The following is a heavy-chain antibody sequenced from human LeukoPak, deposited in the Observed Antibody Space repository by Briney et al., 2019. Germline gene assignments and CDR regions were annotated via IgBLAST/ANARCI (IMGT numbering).Heavy chain of an antibody. J-gene: IGHJ6*02. Sequence: ASVKVSCKASGYSFTYYYMHWVRQAPGQGLEWMGWINPNSGGTNYARKFQGRVTMTRDTSISTAYMDLSRLRSDATAVYYCARDTVDSSGFPYGMDVWGQGTTVTVSS. CDR2: INPNSGGT. CDR1: GYSFTYYY. CDR3: ARDTVDSSGFPYGMDV. V-gene: IGHV1-2*02. D-gene: IGHD3-22*01.